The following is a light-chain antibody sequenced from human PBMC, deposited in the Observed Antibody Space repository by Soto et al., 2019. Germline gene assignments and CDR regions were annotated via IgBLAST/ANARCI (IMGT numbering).Light chain of an antibody. CDR2: GAS. Sequence: EIVMTQSPATLYASPGERVTLSCRATQSVTYNLAWYQQKPGQAPRLLIYGASTRATGIPARFSGRGSGTEFSLTITSLQSEDFAVYYCQQYNDWLWTFGQGTKVDI. V-gene: IGKV3-15*01. CDR3: QQYNDWLWT. J-gene: IGKJ1*01. CDR1: QSVTYN.